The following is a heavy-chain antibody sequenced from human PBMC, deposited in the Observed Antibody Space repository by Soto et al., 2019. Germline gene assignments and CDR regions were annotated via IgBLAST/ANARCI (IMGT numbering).Heavy chain of an antibody. D-gene: IGHD6-13*01. V-gene: IGHV4-34*01. CDR3: ARGPLSYSSSWYGPSRVWFDP. CDR2: INHSGST. J-gene: IGHJ5*02. CDR1: GGSFSGYY. Sequence: PSETLSLTCAVYGGSFSGYYWSWIRQPPGKGLEWIGEINHSGSTNYNPSLKSRVTISVDTSKNQFSLKLSSVTAADTAVYYCARGPLSYSSSWYGPSRVWFDPWGQGTLVTVSS.